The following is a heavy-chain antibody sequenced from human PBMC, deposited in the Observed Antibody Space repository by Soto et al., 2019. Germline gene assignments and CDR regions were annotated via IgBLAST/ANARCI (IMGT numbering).Heavy chain of an antibody. CDR1: GYTFTSYG. J-gene: IGHJ4*02. V-gene: IGHV1-18*04. Sequence: ASVKVSCKASGYTFTSYGISWVRQAPGQGLEWMGWISAYNGNTNYAQKLQGRVTMTTDTSTSTAYMELRSLRSDDTAVYYCARDNTNDYVWGSYPPHLDYWGQGTLVTVSS. CDR2: ISAYNGNT. D-gene: IGHD3-16*02. CDR3: ARDNTNDYVWGSYPPHLDY.